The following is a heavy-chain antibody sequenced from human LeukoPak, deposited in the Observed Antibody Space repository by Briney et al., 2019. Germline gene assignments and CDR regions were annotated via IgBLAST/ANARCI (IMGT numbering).Heavy chain of an antibody. Sequence: SVKVSCKASGGTFSSYAISWLRQAPGQGLEWMGRIIPIFGTANYAQKFQGRVTITADESTSTAYMELSSLRSEDTAVYYCARYCSSTSCYHYFDYWGQGTLVTVSS. J-gene: IGHJ4*02. CDR3: ARYCSSTSCYHYFDY. V-gene: IGHV1-69*13. CDR1: GGTFSSYA. CDR2: IIPIFGTA. D-gene: IGHD2-2*01.